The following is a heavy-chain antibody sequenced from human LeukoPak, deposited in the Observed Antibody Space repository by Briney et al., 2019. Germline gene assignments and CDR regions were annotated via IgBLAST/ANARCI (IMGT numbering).Heavy chain of an antibody. CDR2: IIPIFGTA. V-gene: IGHV1-69*13. Sequence: ASVKVSCKASGGTFSSYAISWVRQAPGQGLEWMGGIIPIFGTANYAQKFQGRVTITADESTSTAYMELSSLRSEDTAVYYCARDLNSSSSRNFDWLLSEWGQGTLVTVSS. CDR1: GGTFSSYA. CDR3: ARDLNSSSSRNFDWLLSE. J-gene: IGHJ4*02. D-gene: IGHD3-9*01.